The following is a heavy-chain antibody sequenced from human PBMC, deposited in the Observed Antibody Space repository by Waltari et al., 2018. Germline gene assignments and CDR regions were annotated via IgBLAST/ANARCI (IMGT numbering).Heavy chain of an antibody. CDR3: ARHYNGLYYGMDV. V-gene: IGHV3-7*01. Sequence: EVQLVESGGGLVQPGGSLRLSCAASGFTFSSSWMSWVRKAPGKGLEWVANIKQDGSEKYYVDSVKGRFTISRDNAKNSLYLQMNSLRAEDTAVYYCARHYNGLYYGMDVWGQGTTVTVSS. J-gene: IGHJ6*02. CDR1: GFTFSSSW. CDR2: IKQDGSEK. D-gene: IGHD3-10*01.